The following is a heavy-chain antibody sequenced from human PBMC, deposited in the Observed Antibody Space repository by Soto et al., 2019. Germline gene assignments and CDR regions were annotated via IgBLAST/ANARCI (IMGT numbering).Heavy chain of an antibody. V-gene: IGHV1-69*02. Sequence: QVQLVQSGAEVKKPGSSVKVSCKASGGTFSSYTISWVRQAPGQGLEWMGRIIPILRIANYAQKFQGRVTTTADKSTSTAYLELSSLRSEDMAVYYCARADGDYVSLPHWYFALWGRGTLVTVSS. CDR3: ARADGDYVSLPHWYFAL. CDR1: GGTFSSYT. J-gene: IGHJ2*01. CDR2: IIPILRIA. D-gene: IGHD4-17*01.